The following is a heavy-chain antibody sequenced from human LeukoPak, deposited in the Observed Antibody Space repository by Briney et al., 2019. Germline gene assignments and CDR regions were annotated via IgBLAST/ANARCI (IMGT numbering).Heavy chain of an antibody. CDR3: ARGPLGYCSGGSCYRRWFDP. Sequence: SVKVSCKASGYTFTGYYMHWVRQAPGQGLEWMGGIIPIFGTANYAQKFQGRVTITADESTSTAYMELSSLRSEDTAVYYCARGPLGYCSGGSCYRRWFDPWGQGTLVTVSS. D-gene: IGHD2-15*01. CDR1: GYTFTGYY. J-gene: IGHJ5*02. CDR2: IIPIFGTA. V-gene: IGHV1-69*13.